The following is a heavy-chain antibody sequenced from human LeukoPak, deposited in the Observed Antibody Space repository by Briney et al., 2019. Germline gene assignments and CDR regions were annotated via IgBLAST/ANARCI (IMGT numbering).Heavy chain of an antibody. J-gene: IGHJ4*02. Sequence: ASVKVSCKASGYTFTGYYMHWVRQAPGQGLEWMGWINPNSGGTNYAQKFQGRVTMTRDTSISTAYMELSRLRSDDTAVYYCATRTKGYSSGWYYFDYWGQGTLVTVSS. CDR1: GYTFTGYY. V-gene: IGHV1-2*02. CDR2: INPNSGGT. CDR3: ATRTKGYSSGWYYFDY. D-gene: IGHD6-19*01.